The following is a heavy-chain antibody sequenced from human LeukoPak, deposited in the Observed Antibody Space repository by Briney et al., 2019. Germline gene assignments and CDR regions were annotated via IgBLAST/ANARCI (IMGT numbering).Heavy chain of an antibody. D-gene: IGHD3-22*01. V-gene: IGHV3-21*01. Sequence: GGSQRLSCAASGFTFSSYSMNWVRQAPGKGLEWVSYISSSSTYINYADSVKGRFTISRDNAKNSLYLQMNSLRAEDTAVYYCARLFCYYVGSGDYPTCVDYFDYWGQGTLVTVSS. CDR3: ARLFCYYVGSGDYPTCVDYFDY. J-gene: IGHJ4*02. CDR1: GFTFSSYS. CDR2: ISSSSTYI.